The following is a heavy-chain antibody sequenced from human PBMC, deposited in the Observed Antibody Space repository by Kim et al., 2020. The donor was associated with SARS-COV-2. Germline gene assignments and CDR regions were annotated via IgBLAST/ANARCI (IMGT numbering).Heavy chain of an antibody. D-gene: IGHD2-2*01. CDR3: ARDWVRIVVVPAATWSESDGGMDG. CDR1: GFTFSSYG. V-gene: IGHV3-33*01. Sequence: GGSLRLSCAASGFTFSSYGMHWVRQAPGKGLEWVAVIWYDGSNKYYADSVKGRFTISRDNSKNTLYLQMNSLRAEDTAVYYCARDWVRIVVVPAATWSESDGGMDGWGQGTTVTVSS. CDR2: IWYDGSNK. J-gene: IGHJ6*02.